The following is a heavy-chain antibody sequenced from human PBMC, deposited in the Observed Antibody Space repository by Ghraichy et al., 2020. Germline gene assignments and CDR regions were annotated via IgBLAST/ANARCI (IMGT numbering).Heavy chain of an antibody. D-gene: IGHD2-2*01. CDR2: TYYRSKWYN. J-gene: IGHJ3*02. CDR3: ARDSVYCSSTSCKPPGPAFDI. Sequence: SQTLSLTCAISGDSVSSNSAAWNWIRQSPSRGLEWLGRTYYRSKWYNDYAVSVKSRITINPDTSKNQFSLQLNSVTPEDTAVYYCARDSVYCSSTSCKPPGPAFDIWGQGTMVTVSS. V-gene: IGHV6-1*01. CDR1: GDSVSSNSAA.